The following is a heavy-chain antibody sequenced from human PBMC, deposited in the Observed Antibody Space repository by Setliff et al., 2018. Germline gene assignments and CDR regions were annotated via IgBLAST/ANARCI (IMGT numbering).Heavy chain of an antibody. Sequence: SVKVSCKASGGTFSSYAIDWVRQAPGQGLEWMGGIIPMFGTTNCAQRFRGRVTITADESTTTAYLELSSLRSEDTAVYYCARVRDCSGGICHRGFHHYMDVWGKGTTVTVS. J-gene: IGHJ6*03. D-gene: IGHD2-15*01. CDR1: GGTFSSYA. V-gene: IGHV1-69*13. CDR2: IIPMFGTT. CDR3: ARVRDCSGGICHRGFHHYMDV.